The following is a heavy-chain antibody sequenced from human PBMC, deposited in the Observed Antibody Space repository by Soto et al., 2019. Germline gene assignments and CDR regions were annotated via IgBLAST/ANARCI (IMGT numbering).Heavy chain of an antibody. CDR3: AKVHVMVVAGSTFDY. J-gene: IGHJ4*01. CDR1: GYSISGPSY. Sequence: SETLSLTCSVSGYSISGPSYWAWIRQSPGKGPEWIASIYHGGTTFYNPSLKSRITISVDTSNNQFSLKLTSVTAADTAVYYCAKVHVMVVAGSTFDYWGHGTLVTVSS. CDR2: IYHGGTT. D-gene: IGHD2-21*02. V-gene: IGHV4-38-2*02.